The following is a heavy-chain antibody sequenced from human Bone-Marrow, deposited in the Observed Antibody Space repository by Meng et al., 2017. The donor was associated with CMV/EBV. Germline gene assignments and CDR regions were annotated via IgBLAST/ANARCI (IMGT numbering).Heavy chain of an antibody. V-gene: IGHV3-33*06. CDR1: GFTFSSYG. Sequence: GGSLRLSCAASGFTFSSYGMHWVRQAPGKGLEWVAVIWYDGSNKYYADSVKGRFTISRDNSKNTLYLQMSSLRADDTAVYYCAKGKTGDYWGQGTLVTVSS. CDR3: AKGKTGDY. J-gene: IGHJ4*02. CDR2: IWYDGSNK.